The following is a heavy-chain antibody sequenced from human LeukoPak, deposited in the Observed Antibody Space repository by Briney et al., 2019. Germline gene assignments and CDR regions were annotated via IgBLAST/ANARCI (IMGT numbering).Heavy chain of an antibody. Sequence: PGGSLRLSCAASGFTFSSYAMHWVRQAPGKGLEWVAVISHDGSNKDYADSVKGRFTISRDNSKNTLYLQMSSLRAEDTAVYYCAAFDSSGYWWGQGTLVTVSS. CDR2: ISHDGSNK. CDR3: AAFDSSGYW. CDR1: GFTFSSYA. V-gene: IGHV3-30*03. J-gene: IGHJ4*02. D-gene: IGHD3-22*01.